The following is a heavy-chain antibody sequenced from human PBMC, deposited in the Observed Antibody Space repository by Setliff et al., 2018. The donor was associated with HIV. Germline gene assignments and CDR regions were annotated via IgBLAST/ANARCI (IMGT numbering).Heavy chain of an antibody. Sequence: ASVKVSCKVSGFTLREVSMHWVRQAPGKGLEWMGYFDPEDGETVYAQNFQGRVILTEDRATDTAYMELSGLRSEDTAVYYCAIDGAGGWLRPMPDYWGQGTLVTSPQ. V-gene: IGHV1-24*01. CDR1: GFTLREVS. J-gene: IGHJ4*02. CDR3: AIDGAGGWLRPMPDY. D-gene: IGHD5-12*01. CDR2: FDPEDGET.